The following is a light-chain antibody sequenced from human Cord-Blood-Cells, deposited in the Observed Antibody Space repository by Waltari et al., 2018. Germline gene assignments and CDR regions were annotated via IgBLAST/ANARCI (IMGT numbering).Light chain of an antibody. CDR2: GAS. V-gene: IGKV3-20*01. J-gene: IGKJ2*03. CDR3: QQYGSSPRS. Sequence: EIVLTQSPGTLSLSPGERATLSGRASQSVSSSYLAWYQQKPAQAPRLLIYGASSRASCITDRLCGSGCGTDFSLTISRLETEDFAVYYWQQYGSSPRSFGQGTKLEIK. CDR1: QSVSSSY.